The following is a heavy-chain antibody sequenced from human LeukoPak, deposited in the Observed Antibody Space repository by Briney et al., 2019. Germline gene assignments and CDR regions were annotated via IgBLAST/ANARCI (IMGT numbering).Heavy chain of an antibody. CDR2: IRYDGSNK. D-gene: IGHD4-17*01. V-gene: IGHV3-30*02. CDR3: AKDSSGPHIDYGDYGFDY. Sequence: GGSLRLSCAASGFTFGSYGMHWVRQAPGKGLEWVAFIRYDGSNKYYADSVKGRFTISRDNSKNTLYLQMNSLRAEDTAVYYCAKDSSGPHIDYGDYGFDYWGQGTLVTVSS. J-gene: IGHJ4*02. CDR1: GFTFGSYG.